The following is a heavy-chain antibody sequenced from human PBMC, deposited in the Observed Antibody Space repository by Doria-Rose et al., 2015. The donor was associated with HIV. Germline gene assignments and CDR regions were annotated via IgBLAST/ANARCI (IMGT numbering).Heavy chain of an antibody. CDR3: ARIKSSRWYHKYYFDF. CDR2: IFSDDER. CDR1: GVSLSSPGMG. D-gene: IGHD6-13*01. Sequence: QITLKESGPVLVKPTETLTLTCTVSGVSLSSPGMGVSWIRQPPGKALEWLAKIFSDDERSYQTSPKSRLTISRGTSKSQVVLTMTDMDPVDTATYYCARIKSSRWYHKYYFDFWGQGTLVIVSA. J-gene: IGHJ4*02. V-gene: IGHV2-26*01.